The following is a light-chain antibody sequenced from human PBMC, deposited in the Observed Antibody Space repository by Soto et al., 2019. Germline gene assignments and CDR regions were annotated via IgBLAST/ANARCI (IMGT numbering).Light chain of an antibody. CDR3: QQYDDLPST. Sequence: IQVTQCPSSLSASAGDRSTIACQASQEIXNYLNWYQQKPGKAPKLLXDSASNLETGGPSRLSGSGSGTDFTFTISSLQPEDIATYYCQQYDDLPSTFGQGTRLEI. CDR1: QEIXNY. J-gene: IGKJ5*01. CDR2: SAS. V-gene: IGKV1-33*01.